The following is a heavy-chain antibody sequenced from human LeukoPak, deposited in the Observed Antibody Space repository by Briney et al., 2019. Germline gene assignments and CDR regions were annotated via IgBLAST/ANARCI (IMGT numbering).Heavy chain of an antibody. V-gene: IGHV4-39*07. D-gene: IGHD6-13*01. CDR1: GGSISSSSYY. CDR3: ARIWQQLVFDY. Sequence: PSETLSLTCTVSGGSISSSSYYWSWIRQPPEKGLEWIGEINHSGSTNYNPSLKSRVTISVDTSKNQFSLKLSSVTAADTAVYYCARIWQQLVFDYWGQGTLVTVSS. CDR2: INHSGST. J-gene: IGHJ4*02.